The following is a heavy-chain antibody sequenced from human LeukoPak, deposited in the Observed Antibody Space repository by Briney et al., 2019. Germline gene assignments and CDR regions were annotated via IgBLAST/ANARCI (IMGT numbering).Heavy chain of an antibody. Sequence: PSETLSLTCTVSGGSISSGDYYWSWIRQPPGKGLEWIVYIYYSGSTYYNPSLKSRVTISVDTSKNQFSLKLSSVTAADTAVYYCATYCSSTSCFERAFDIWGQGTMVTVSS. CDR2: IYYSGST. CDR1: GGSISSGDYY. J-gene: IGHJ3*02. V-gene: IGHV4-30-4*01. D-gene: IGHD2-2*01. CDR3: ATYCSSTSCFERAFDI.